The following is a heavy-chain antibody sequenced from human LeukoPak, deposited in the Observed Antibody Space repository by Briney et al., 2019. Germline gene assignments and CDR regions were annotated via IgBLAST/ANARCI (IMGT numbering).Heavy chain of an antibody. D-gene: IGHD1-1*01. CDR3: ARDIRRSGTAIYYYYYMDV. CDR2: IFYSGST. CDR1: SGSISTSNYY. Sequence: SETLSLTCTVSSGSISTSNYYWGWVRQPPGEALECIGNIFYSGSTYYSPSLKSRVTISLDTSRNQFSLKLNSVTAADTAVYYCARDIRRSGTAIYYYYYMDVWGKGTTVTVSS. V-gene: IGHV4-39*07. J-gene: IGHJ6*03.